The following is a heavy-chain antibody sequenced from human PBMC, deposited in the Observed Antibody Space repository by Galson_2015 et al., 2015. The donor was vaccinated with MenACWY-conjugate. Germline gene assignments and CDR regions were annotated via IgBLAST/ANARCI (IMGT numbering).Heavy chain of an antibody. V-gene: IGHV1-69*13. CDR3: AGGVAGSVVYYYYYMDV. D-gene: IGHD6-19*01. CDR1: GGTFSSYA. Sequence: SVKVSCKASGGTFSSYAISWVRQSPGQGLERMGGIIPIFGTANYAQKFQGRVPITADESTSTAYMELSSLRSEDTAVYYCAGGVAGSVVYYYYYMDVWGKGTTVTVSS. J-gene: IGHJ6*03. CDR2: IIPIFGTA.